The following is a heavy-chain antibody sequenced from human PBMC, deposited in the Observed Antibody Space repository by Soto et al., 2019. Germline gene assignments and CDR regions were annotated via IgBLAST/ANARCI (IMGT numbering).Heavy chain of an antibody. Sequence: GGSLRLSCAASGFTFTRYSMNWVRQAPGKGLEWVSSISSTTNYIYYADPMKGRFTVSRDNAKNSVYLEMNSLSAEDTAVYYCARESEDLTSNFDYWGQGTLVTVSS. CDR3: ARESEDLTSNFDY. CDR1: GFTFTRYS. CDR2: ISSTTNYI. V-gene: IGHV3-21*01. J-gene: IGHJ4*02.